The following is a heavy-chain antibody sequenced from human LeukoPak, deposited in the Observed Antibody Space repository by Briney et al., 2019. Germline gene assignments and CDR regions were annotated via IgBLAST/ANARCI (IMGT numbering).Heavy chain of an antibody. D-gene: IGHD6-6*01. J-gene: IGHJ4*02. CDR2: VWYDGSKK. CDR3: AKDRGSSVEY. Sequence: GSLSLSCAASGFLFTSHGMHWVRQAPGKGLEWVAIVWYDGSKKYYADSVEGRFTIYRDNSKNMVYLQMNSLRAEDTAVYYCAKDRGSSVEYWGRGTVVTVSS. CDR1: GFLFTSHG. V-gene: IGHV3-33*06.